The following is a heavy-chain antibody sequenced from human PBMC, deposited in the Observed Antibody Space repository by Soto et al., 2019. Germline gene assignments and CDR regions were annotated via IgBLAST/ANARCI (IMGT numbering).Heavy chain of an antibody. J-gene: IGHJ6*03. CDR2: MNPNSGNT. CDR1: GYTFTSYD. CDR3: AAYYGSGSYPKEYYYYYYMDV. Sequence: QVQLVQSGAEVKKPGASVKVSCKASGYTFTSYDINWVRQATGQGLEWMGWMNPNSGNTGYAQKFQGRVTMTRNTSISTAYMELSSLRSEDTAVYYCAAYYGSGSYPKEYYYYYYMDVWGKGTTVTVSS. D-gene: IGHD3-10*01. V-gene: IGHV1-8*01.